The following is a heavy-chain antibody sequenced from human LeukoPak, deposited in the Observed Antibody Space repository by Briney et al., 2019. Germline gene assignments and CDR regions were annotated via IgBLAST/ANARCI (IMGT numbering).Heavy chain of an antibody. CDR1: GGSISSSNW. V-gene: IGHV4-4*02. CDR3: ARDRTMVRGVIIKRDY. J-gene: IGHJ4*02. Sequence: SETLSLTCAVSGGSISSSNWWSWVRQPPGKGLEWIGEIYHSGGTNYNPSLKSRVTISVDTSKNQFSLKLSSVTAADTAVYYCARDRTMVRGVIIKRDYWGQGTLVTVSS. D-gene: IGHD3-10*01. CDR2: IYHSGGT.